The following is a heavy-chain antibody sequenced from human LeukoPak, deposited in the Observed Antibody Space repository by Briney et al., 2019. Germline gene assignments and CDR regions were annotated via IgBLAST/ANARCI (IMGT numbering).Heavy chain of an antibody. CDR3: ARSPMTTVVHRYDY. Sequence: GESLKISCKGSGYSFTSYWIGWVRQMSGKGLEWMGLIYPGDSDTRYSPSFQGQVTISADKSISTAYLQWSSLKASDTAMYYCARSPMTTVVHRYDYWGQGTLVTVPS. D-gene: IGHD4-23*01. V-gene: IGHV5-51*01. J-gene: IGHJ4*02. CDR2: IYPGDSDT. CDR1: GYSFTSYW.